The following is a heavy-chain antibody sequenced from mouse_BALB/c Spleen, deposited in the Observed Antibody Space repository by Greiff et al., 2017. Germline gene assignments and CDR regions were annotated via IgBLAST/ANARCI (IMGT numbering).Heavy chain of an antibody. Sequence: QVQLQQSGAELAKPGASVKMSCKASGYTFTSYWMHWVKQRPGQGLEWIGYINPSTGYTEYNQKFKDKATLTADKSSSTAYMQLSSLTSEDSAVYYCARRGNYAPSDYWGQGTTLTVSS. CDR2: INPSTGYT. J-gene: IGHJ2*01. D-gene: IGHD1-1*02. CDR1: GYTFTSYW. CDR3: ARRGNYAPSDY. V-gene: IGHV1-7*01.